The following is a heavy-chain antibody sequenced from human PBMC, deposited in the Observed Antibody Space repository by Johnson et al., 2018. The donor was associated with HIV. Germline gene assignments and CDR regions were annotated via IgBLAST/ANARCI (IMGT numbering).Heavy chain of an antibody. CDR1: GFTFSSYW. J-gene: IGHJ3*02. CDR3: ARDRGRYSYGSDAFDI. CDR2: IKQDGSEK. Sequence: VQLVESGGGLVQPGGSLRLSCAASGFTFSSYWMSWVRQAPGKGLEWVANIKQDGSEKYYVDSVKGRFTISRDNAKNSLYLQINSLRAEDTAVYYCARDRGRYSYGSDAFDIWGQGTMVTVSS. V-gene: IGHV3-7*01. D-gene: IGHD5-18*01.